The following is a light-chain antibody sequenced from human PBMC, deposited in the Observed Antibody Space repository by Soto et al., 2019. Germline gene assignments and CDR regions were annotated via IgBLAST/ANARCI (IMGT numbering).Light chain of an antibody. J-gene: IGKJ4*01. CDR1: QDISNY. CDR2: AAS. Sequence: DIQITQSPSSLSASVGDRVTITCQASQDISNYLNWYRQKPGKAPKLLIYAASILQSGVPSRFSGTGSGTEFTLTINSLQPEDFATYYCQQTFSATPFTFGGGTKVDIK. CDR3: QQTFSATPFT. V-gene: IGKV1-39*01.